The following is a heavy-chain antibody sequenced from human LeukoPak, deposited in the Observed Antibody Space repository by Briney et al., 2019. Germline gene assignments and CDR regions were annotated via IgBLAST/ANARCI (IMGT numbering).Heavy chain of an antibody. CDR1: GGSMSSSSYF. CDR2: IYYSGST. CDR3: ARRAKRYYFGMDV. J-gene: IGHJ6*02. Sequence: SGTLSLTCTVSGGSMSSSSYFWGWIRQPPGKGLEWIGSIYYSGSTYYNPSLKSRVTLSVDTSKNRFSLKLSSVTAADTAVCYCARRAKRYYFGMDVWGQGTTVTVSS. V-gene: IGHV4-39*01.